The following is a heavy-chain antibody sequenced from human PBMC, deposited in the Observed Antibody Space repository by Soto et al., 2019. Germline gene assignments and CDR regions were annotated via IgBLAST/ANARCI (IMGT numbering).Heavy chain of an antibody. J-gene: IGHJ3*02. CDR3: ARCRYSSSWGEFEI. V-gene: IGHV3-53*01. CDR1: GFTVSSNY. Sequence: GGSLRLSCAASGFTVSSNYMSWVRQAPGKGLEWVSVIYSGGSTYYADSVKGRFTISRDNSKNTLYLQRNSLRAADTAVYYCARCRYSSSWGEFEIWAQGTMVTVSS. CDR2: IYSGGST. D-gene: IGHD6-13*01.